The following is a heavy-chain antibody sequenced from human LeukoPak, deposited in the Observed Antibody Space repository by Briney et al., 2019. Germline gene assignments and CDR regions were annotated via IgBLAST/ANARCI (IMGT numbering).Heavy chain of an antibody. CDR1: GSMYNYY. D-gene: IGHD2-15*01. CDR2: IYYSGST. V-gene: IGHV4-59*01. J-gene: IGHJ4*02. CDR3: AREVQMGGSCYDY. Sequence: SETLSLTCTVSGSMYNYYWSWIRQPPGKGLEWIGYIYYSGSTNYNPSLKSRVTISVDTSKNQFSLKLSSVTAADTAVYYCAREVQMGGSCYDYWGQGTLVTVSS.